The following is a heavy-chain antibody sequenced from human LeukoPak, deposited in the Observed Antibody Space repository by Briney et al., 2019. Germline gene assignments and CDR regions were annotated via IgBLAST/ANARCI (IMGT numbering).Heavy chain of an antibody. CDR2: IIPIFGTA. CDR3: ARGPGIAAAGGLSGYYFDY. J-gene: IGHJ4*02. CDR1: GGXFSSYA. Sequence: SVKVSCKASGGXFSSYAISWVRQAPGQGLEWMGGIIPIFGTANYAQKFQGRVTITADESTSTAYMELSSLRSEDTAVYYCARGPGIAAAGGLSGYYFDYWGQGTLVTVSS. D-gene: IGHD6-13*01. V-gene: IGHV1-69*13.